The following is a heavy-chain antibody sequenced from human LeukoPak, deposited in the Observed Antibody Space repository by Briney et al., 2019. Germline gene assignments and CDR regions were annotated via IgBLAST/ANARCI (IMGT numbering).Heavy chain of an antibody. CDR2: ISNNGGYT. CDR3: AKQLGYCSDGSCYFPY. Sequence: GGSLRLSCAASGFTFSSSAMSWVRQAPGKGLEWVSAISNNGGYTYYADSVQGRFTISRDNSKSTLCLLMNSLRAEDTAVYYCAKQLGYCSDGSCYFPYWGQGTLVTVSS. CDR1: GFTFSSSA. J-gene: IGHJ4*02. D-gene: IGHD2-15*01. V-gene: IGHV3-23*01.